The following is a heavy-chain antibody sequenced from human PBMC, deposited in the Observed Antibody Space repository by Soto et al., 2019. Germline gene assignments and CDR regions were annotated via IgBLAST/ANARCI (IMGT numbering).Heavy chain of an antibody. J-gene: IGHJ4*02. CDR3: ARVGYCSSTSCPPAGGLDY. V-gene: IGHV3-33*01. D-gene: IGHD2-2*01. Sequence: GGSLRLSCAASGFTFSSYGMHWVRQAPGKGLEWVAVIWYDGSNKYYADSVKGRFTISRDNSKNTLYLQMNSLRAEDTAVYYCARVGYCSSTSCPPAGGLDYWGQGTLVTVSS. CDR2: IWYDGSNK. CDR1: GFTFSSYG.